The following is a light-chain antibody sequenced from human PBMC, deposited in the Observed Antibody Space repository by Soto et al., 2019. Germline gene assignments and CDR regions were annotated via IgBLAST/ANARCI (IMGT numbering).Light chain of an antibody. CDR3: MQGSHWPYT. V-gene: IGKV2-30*01. CDR2: KVS. CDR1: QSLVYSDGNTY. J-gene: IGKJ2*01. Sequence: DVVMTQSPLTLPVTLGQPASICCRSGQSLVYSDGNTYLHWFQQRPGQCPRRLIYKVSNRDSGVPDRFSGSGSGTDFTLKISRVEAEDVGVYYCMQGSHWPYTFGQGTKLEIK.